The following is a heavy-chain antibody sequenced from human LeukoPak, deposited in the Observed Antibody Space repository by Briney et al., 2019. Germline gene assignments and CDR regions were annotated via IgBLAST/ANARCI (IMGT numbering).Heavy chain of an antibody. CDR1: GFTFSDYY. J-gene: IGHJ4*02. CDR3: AREGSSGYYYDY. D-gene: IGHD3-22*01. Sequence: AGGSLRLSCAASGFTFSDYYMSWIRQAPGKGLEWVSYISSSGSTIYYADSVKGRFTISRDKDKNSLYLQMNSLRAEDTAVYYCAREGSSGYYYDYWGQGTLVTVSS. V-gene: IGHV3-11*01. CDR2: ISSSGSTI.